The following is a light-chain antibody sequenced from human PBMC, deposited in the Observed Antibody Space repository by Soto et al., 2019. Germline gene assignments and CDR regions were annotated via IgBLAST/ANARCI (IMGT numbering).Light chain of an antibody. CDR1: QSLLYSSHNKTY. CDR3: QQYYSSPRT. Sequence: DSVMTQSPDSLAMSLGERATISCKSSQSLLYSSHNKTYLAWYQQRPGQPPNLLIYWASTRESGVPDRFSGSGSGTDFTLTISSLQAEDVAVYYCQQYYSSPRTFGQGTKVEIK. J-gene: IGKJ1*01. V-gene: IGKV4-1*01. CDR2: WAS.